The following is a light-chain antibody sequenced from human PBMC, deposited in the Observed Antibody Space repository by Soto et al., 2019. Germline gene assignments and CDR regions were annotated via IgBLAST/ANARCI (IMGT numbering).Light chain of an antibody. CDR3: QHYNTYSYT. J-gene: IGKJ2*01. CDR1: QNISSW. V-gene: IGKV1-5*03. CDR2: KAS. Sequence: DIQMTQSPSTLSASVGDRVTITCRASQNISSWLAWYQQRPGKAPKVLIYKASTLESGVPSRFNGRGSGTEFALTISSLQPDDFAAYYCQHYNTYSYTFGQGTKLEIK.